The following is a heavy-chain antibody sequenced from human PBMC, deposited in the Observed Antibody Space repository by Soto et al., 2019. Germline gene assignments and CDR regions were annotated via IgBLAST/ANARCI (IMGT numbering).Heavy chain of an antibody. CDR2: FDPEDGET. CDR1: GDTLTELS. V-gene: IGHV1-24*01. J-gene: IGHJ6*02. CDR3: ATFRATVTPPFGSYYYYYYGMDV. D-gene: IGHD4-4*01. Sequence: ASVKVSCKVSGDTLTELSMHWVRQAPGKGLEWMGGFDPEDGETIYAQKFQGRVTMTEDTSTDTAYMELSSLRSEDTAVYYCATFRATVTPPFGSYYYYYYGMDVWGQGTTVTVSS.